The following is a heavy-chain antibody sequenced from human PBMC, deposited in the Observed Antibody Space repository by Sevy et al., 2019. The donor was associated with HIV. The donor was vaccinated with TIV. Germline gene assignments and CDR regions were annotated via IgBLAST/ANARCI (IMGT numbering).Heavy chain of an antibody. V-gene: IGHV4-59*08. Sequence: SETLSLTCTVSGGSITSLYWNWIRQPPGKGLEWIANIYYNGRINYNPSLKSRVTLSLDTSKNQFSLGLSSVTAADTAMYYCAGENAWGRGYSWGQGTLVTVSS. D-gene: IGHD1-26*01. J-gene: IGHJ4*02. CDR2: IYYNGRI. CDR3: AGENAWGRGYS. CDR1: GGSITSLY.